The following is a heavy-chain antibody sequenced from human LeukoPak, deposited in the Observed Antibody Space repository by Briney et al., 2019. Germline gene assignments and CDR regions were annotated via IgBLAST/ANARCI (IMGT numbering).Heavy chain of an antibody. V-gene: IGHV4-31*03. CDR1: GGSISSGGYY. J-gene: IGHJ4*02. CDR3: ARTAIQWSRPRYFDY. Sequence: SQTLSLTCTVSGGSISSGGYYWSWIRQPPGKGLEWIGYIYYSGSTYYNPSLKSRVTISVDTSKNQFSLKLSSVTAADTAVYYCARTAIQWSRPRYFDYWGQGTLVTVSS. D-gene: IGHD2-15*01. CDR2: IYYSGST.